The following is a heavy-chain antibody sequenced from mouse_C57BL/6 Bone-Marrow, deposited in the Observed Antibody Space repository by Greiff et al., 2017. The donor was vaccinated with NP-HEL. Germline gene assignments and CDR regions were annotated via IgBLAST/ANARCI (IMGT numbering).Heavy chain of an antibody. CDR2: IYPGDGDT. V-gene: IGHV1-82*01. J-gene: IGHJ4*01. CDR1: GYAFSSSW. D-gene: IGHD3-2*01. Sequence: QVQLQESGPELVKPGASVKISCKASGYAFSSSWMNWVKQRPGKGLEWIGRIYPGDGDTNYNGKFKGKATLTADKSSSTAYMQLSSLTSEDSAVYFCARRELAVDYWGQGTSVTVSS. CDR3: ARRELAVDY.